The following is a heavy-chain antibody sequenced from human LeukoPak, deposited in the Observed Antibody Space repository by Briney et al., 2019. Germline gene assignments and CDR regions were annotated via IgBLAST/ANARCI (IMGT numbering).Heavy chain of an antibody. D-gene: IGHD6-13*01. CDR1: GFTFSSYA. V-gene: IGHV3-23*01. CDR3: AAGTAADY. J-gene: IGHJ4*02. Sequence: PGGSLRLSCAASGFTFSSYAMSWVRQAPGKGLEWVSAISGSVSGSVGTTYYADSVRGRFTISRDNAKNSLYLQMDSLTVDDTAVYYCAAGTAADYWGQGTLVTVSS. CDR2: ISGSVSGSVGTT.